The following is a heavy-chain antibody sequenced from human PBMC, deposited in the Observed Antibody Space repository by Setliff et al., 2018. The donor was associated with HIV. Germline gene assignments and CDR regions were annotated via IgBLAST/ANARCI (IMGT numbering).Heavy chain of an antibody. CDR1: GGIFMNSA. D-gene: IGHD3-22*01. CDR2: IIPIFGTG. CDR3: ATGRHYYDSSDYPANPFDV. V-gene: IGHV1-69*01. J-gene: IGHJ3*01. Sequence: GASVKVSCKASGGIFMNSAFNWVRQARGQGLEWMGSIIPIFGTGNYAQKFQGRVTITADESTSTAYMELRGLRSEDTALYYCATGRHYYDSSDYPANPFDVLGQGTLVTVSS.